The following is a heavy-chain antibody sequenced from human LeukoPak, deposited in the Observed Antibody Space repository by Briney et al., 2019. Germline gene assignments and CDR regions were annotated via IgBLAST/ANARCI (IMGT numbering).Heavy chain of an antibody. CDR2: INPNGGGT. J-gene: IGHJ4*02. CDR3: ARDASRTTAPDDY. V-gene: IGHV1-2*02. D-gene: IGHD1-1*01. CDR1: VYTFTDYY. Sequence: ASVTVSCKASVYTFTDYYLHWVRQAPGQGLEWMGWINPNGGGTNYAQKFQGRVTMTRDTSISTAYIELSGLTSDDTAVYFCARDASRTTAPDDYWGQGTLVTVSS.